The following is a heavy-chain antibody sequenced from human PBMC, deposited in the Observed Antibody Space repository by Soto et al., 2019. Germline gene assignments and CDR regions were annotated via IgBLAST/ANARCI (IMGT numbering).Heavy chain of an antibody. J-gene: IGHJ4*02. V-gene: IGHV6-1*01. CDR3: AREDSSGYYLDSYFDY. CDR1: GDSVSSNSAA. CDR2: TYYRSKWYN. Sequence: SQTLSLTCAISGDSVSSNSAAWNWIRQSPSRGLEWLGRTYYRSKWYNDYAVSVKSRITINPDTSKNQFSLQLNSVTPEDTAVYYCAREDSSGYYLDSYFDYWGQGTLVTVYS. D-gene: IGHD3-22*01.